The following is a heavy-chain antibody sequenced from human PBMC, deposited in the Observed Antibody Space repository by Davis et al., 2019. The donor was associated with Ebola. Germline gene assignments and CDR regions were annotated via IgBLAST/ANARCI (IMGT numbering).Heavy chain of an antibody. CDR1: GYSISSGYY. J-gene: IGHJ3*02. CDR3: ARASDALDI. V-gene: IGHV4-38-2*01. Sequence: SETLSLTCAVSGYSISSGYYWGWIRQPPGKGLEWIGSIYHSGSTYYNPSLKSRVTISVDTSKNQFSLKLTSITAADTAVYYCARASDALDIWGQGTMVTVSS. CDR2: IYHSGST.